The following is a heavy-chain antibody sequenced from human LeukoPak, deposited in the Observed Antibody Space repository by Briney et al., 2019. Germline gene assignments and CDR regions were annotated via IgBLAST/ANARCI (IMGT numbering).Heavy chain of an antibody. CDR2: ISAYNGNT. CDR3: ASRGLDGSGSYTYFDY. V-gene: IGHV1-18*01. D-gene: IGHD3-10*01. J-gene: IGHJ4*02. CDR1: GYTFTSYG. Sequence: ASVKVSCKASGYTFTSYGISWVRQAPGQGLEWMGWISAYNGNTNYAQKLQGRVTMTTDTSTSTAYMELRSLRSDDTAVYYCASRGLDGSGSYTYFDYWGQGTLVIVSS.